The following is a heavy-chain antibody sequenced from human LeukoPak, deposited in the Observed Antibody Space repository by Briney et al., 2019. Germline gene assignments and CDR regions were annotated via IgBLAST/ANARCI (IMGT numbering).Heavy chain of an antibody. D-gene: IGHD3-22*01. CDR3: AREGYYDSSGYYSHWYFDL. CDR1: GYTFTSYD. J-gene: IGHJ2*01. CDR2: MNPNSGNT. V-gene: IGHV1-8*01. Sequence: GASVKASCKASGYTFTSYDINWVRQATGQGLEWMGWMNPNSGNTGYAQKFQGRVTITADKSTSTAYMELSSLRSEDTAVYYCAREGYYDSSGYYSHWYFDLWGRGTLVTVSS.